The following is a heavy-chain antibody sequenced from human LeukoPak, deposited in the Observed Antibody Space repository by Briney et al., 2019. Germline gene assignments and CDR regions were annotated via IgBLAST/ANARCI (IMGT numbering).Heavy chain of an antibody. CDR3: ARRWRDRSKGYYFDY. CDR1: GVSISSRSYY. D-gene: IGHD2-15*01. V-gene: IGHV4-39*07. CDR2: INHSGST. Sequence: SETLSLTCTVSGVSISSRSYYWGWIRQPPGKGLEWIGEINHSGSTNYNPSLKSRVTISVDTSKNRFSLKLSSVTAADTAVYYCARRWRDRSKGYYFDYWGQGTLVTVSS. J-gene: IGHJ4*02.